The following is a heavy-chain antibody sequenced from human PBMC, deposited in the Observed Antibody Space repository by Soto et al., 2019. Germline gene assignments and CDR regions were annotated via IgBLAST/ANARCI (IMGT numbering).Heavy chain of an antibody. V-gene: IGHV4-31*03. CDR1: GGSISSGGYY. J-gene: IGHJ5*02. Sequence: QVQLQESGPGVVKPSQTLSLTCTVSGGSISSGGYYWSWIRQHPGKGLEWIRSIYCSGSTNYYPSLKSRGTLSVDTAKNHLSLKRSSVTAADTAVYYCARDPWTPGGPWGQGTLVTVSS. CDR3: ARDPWTPGGP. CDR2: IYCSGST. D-gene: IGHD1-1*01.